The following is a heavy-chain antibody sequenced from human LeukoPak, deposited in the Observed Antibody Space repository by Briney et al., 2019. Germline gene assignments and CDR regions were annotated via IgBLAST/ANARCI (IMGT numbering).Heavy chain of an antibody. Sequence: PGGSLRLSCAASGFTVSSNYMSWVRQAPGKGLEWVSVIYSGGSTYYADSVKGRFTISRDNSKNTLYLQMNSLRAEDTAVYYCARDKPISGDFWSGYYPAYYFDYWGQGTLVTVSS. CDR2: IYSGGST. V-gene: IGHV3-66*01. CDR1: GFTVSSNY. J-gene: IGHJ4*02. D-gene: IGHD3-3*01. CDR3: ARDKPISGDFWSGYYPAYYFDY.